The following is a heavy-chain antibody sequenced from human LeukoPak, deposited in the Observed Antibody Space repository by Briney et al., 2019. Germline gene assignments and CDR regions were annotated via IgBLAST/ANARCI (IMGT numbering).Heavy chain of an antibody. CDR1: GGSISSYY. V-gene: IGHV4-4*07. J-gene: IGHJ6*02. D-gene: IGHD4-11*01. CDR3: ARQPMTTVTHYYYYGMDV. CDR2: IYTSGST. Sequence: SETLSLTCTVSGGSISSYYWSWIRQPAGKGLEWIGRIYTSGSTNYNPSLKSRVTMSVDTSKNQFSLKLSSVTAADTAVYYCARQPMTTVTHYYYYGMDVWGQGTTVTVPS.